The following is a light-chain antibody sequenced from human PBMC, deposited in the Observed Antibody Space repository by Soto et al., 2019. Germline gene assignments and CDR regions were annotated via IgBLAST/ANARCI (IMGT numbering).Light chain of an antibody. V-gene: IGKV1-39*01. CDR2: AAS. J-gene: IGKJ1*01. CDR1: QSISNS. Sequence: DLQMPQSPSSLSASVGDRVTITCRASQSISNSLNWYQQKPGKAPKLLIYAASSLQSGVPSRFSGSGSGTDFTLTISSLQPEDFATYYCQQSYRAFGQETKVEIK. CDR3: QQSYRA.